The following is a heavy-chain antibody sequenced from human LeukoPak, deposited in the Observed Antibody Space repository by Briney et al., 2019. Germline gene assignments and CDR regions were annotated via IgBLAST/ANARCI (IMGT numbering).Heavy chain of an antibody. CDR2: INTDGSRT. D-gene: IGHD3-10*01. CDR3: ARRPFGADY. Sequence: GGSLRLSCAASGFTFSTYWMHWVRQAPGKGLVWVSRINTDGSRTTYADSVRGRFTSSRDNAKNSVYLQMNSLRVEDTAVYYCARRPFGADYWGQGTLVTVSS. V-gene: IGHV3-74*03. CDR1: GFTFSTYW. J-gene: IGHJ4*02.